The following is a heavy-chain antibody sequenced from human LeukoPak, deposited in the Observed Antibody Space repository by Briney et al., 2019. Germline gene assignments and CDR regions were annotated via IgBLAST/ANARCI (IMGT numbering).Heavy chain of an antibody. D-gene: IGHD2-2*01. CDR1: GYTFTGYY. CDR3: ARGGDIVEVPAALSWFDP. J-gene: IGHJ5*02. V-gene: IGHV1-2*02. Sequence: ASVKVSCKASGYTFTGYYMHWVRQAPGQGLEWMGWINPNSGGTNYAQKFQGRVTMTRDTSISTAYMELSRLRSNDTAVYYCARGGDIVEVPAALSWFDPWGQGTLVTVSS. CDR2: INPNSGGT.